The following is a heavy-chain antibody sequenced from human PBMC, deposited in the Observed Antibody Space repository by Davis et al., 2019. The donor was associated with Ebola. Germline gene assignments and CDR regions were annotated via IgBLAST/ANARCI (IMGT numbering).Heavy chain of an antibody. CDR2: IKSKTDGGTT. D-gene: IGHD3-10*01. J-gene: IGHJ6*02. Sequence: PGGSLRLSCAASGFTFSNAWMSWVRQAPGKGLEWVGRIKSKTDGGTTDYAAPVKGRFTISRDDSKNTLYLQMNSLKTEDTAVYYCTPSRRFRDLRGYYYYGMDVWGQGTTVTVSS. V-gene: IGHV3-15*01. CDR3: TPSRRFRDLRGYYYYGMDV. CDR1: GFTFSNAW.